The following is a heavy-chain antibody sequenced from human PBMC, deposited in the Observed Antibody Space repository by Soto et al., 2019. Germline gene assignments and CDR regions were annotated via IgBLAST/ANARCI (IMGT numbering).Heavy chain of an antibody. V-gene: IGHV3-33*01. CDR3: ARWGLVSIFDDY. Sequence: QVQLVESGGGVVQPGRSLRLSCAASGFTFSSYGMHWVRQAPGKGLEWVAVIWYDGSNKYYADSVKGRFTISGDNSKNTLYLQMNSLRAEDTAVYYCARWGLVSIFDDYWGQGTLVTVSS. D-gene: IGHD3-3*02. CDR1: GFTFSSYG. CDR2: IWYDGSNK. J-gene: IGHJ4*02.